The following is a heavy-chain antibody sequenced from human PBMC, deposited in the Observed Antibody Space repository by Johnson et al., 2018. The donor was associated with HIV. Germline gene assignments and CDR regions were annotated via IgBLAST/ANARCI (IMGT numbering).Heavy chain of an antibody. CDR3: IKDRGRPGTPAALDI. J-gene: IGHJ3*02. D-gene: IGHD3-16*01. V-gene: IGHV3-30*18. Sequence: QVQLVESGGGVVQPGRSLRLSCIVSGFTFNNYFIHWVRQAPGKGLEWVAVISYDGSHKNYIDSVKGRFTISRDNSKNTLYLQMNSLRAEDTAVYHCIKDRGRPGTPAALDIWGQGTMVTVSS. CDR1: GFTFNNYF. CDR2: ISYDGSHK.